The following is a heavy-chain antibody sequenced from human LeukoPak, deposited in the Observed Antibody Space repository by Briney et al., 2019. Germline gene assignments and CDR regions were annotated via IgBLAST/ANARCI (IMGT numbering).Heavy chain of an antibody. D-gene: IGHD3-16*01. V-gene: IGHV3-7*01. Sequence: GGSLRRSCAGSGFRFGSAWVTWVRQAQGKGLEWVANINTDGNEMYYVDSVKGRFTTSRDNGKNSLYLQLNSLEAEDTAVYYCARCYDPAVGDAFDIWGQGTMVTVSS. J-gene: IGHJ3*02. CDR2: INTDGNEM. CDR3: ARCYDPAVGDAFDI. CDR1: GFRFGSAW.